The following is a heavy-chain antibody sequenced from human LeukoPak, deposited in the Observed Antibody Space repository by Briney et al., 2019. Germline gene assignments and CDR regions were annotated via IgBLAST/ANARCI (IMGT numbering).Heavy chain of an antibody. J-gene: IGHJ4*02. Sequence: SETLSLTCTVSGGSISSYYWSWIRQPPGKGLEWIGYIYYSGSTNYNPSLKRRVTISVDTSKNQFSLKLSSVTAADTAVYYCARGQLWLQSFDYWGQGTLVTVSS. V-gene: IGHV4-59*01. D-gene: IGHD5-18*01. CDR2: IYYSGST. CDR3: ARGQLWLQSFDY. CDR1: GGSISSYY.